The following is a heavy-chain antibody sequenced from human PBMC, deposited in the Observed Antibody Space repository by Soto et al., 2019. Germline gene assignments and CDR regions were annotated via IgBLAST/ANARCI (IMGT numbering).Heavy chain of an antibody. V-gene: IGHV3-20*01. CDR1: GFAFQNHG. Sequence: EVQLVESGGSVIRPGGSLRLSCAASGFAFQNHGMAWVRQVPGKGLEWVAGISGSGVNAGYANSGKGRFTFSRDNGDNSLYLEINNLGVEDTALYHCARKPHWQYWYFDLWGRGTLVTVSS. J-gene: IGHJ2*01. CDR3: ARKPHWQYWYFDL. CDR2: ISGSGVNA. D-gene: IGHD1-1*01.